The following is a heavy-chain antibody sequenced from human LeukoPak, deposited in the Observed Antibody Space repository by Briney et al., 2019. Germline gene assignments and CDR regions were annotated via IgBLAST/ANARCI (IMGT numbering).Heavy chain of an antibody. Sequence: GGSLRLSCAASGFTFSSYWMTWVCQAPGKGLEWVANIKQDGSERNYVDSVKGRFTISRDNAKNSLYLQMNTLRDEDTAVYYCATGAGCGYWGQGTLVTVSS. V-gene: IGHV3-7*03. CDR1: GFTFSSYW. J-gene: IGHJ4*02. D-gene: IGHD6-19*01. CDR2: IKQDGSER. CDR3: ATGAGCGY.